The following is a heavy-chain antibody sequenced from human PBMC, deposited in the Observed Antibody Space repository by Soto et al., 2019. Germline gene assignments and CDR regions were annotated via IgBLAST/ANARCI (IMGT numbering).Heavy chain of an antibody. CDR1: GGPLNSYT. J-gene: IGHJ4*02. CDR3: ARDSGSYFN. CDR2: IIPILGIA. Sequence: GASVEGSCKGSGGPLNSYTISWVRQAPGQGLEWMGRIIPILGIANYAQKFQGRVTITADKSTSTAYMELSSLRSEDTAVYYCARDSGSYFNWGQGTLVTVSS. V-gene: IGHV1-69*02. D-gene: IGHD1-26*01.